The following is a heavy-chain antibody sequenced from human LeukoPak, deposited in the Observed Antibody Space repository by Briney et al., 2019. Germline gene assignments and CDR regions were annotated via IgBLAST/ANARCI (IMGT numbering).Heavy chain of an antibody. CDR1: GGSISSYY. CDR3: ARAGHDSGTYLYYFDY. V-gene: IGHV4-59*01. Sequence: SETLSLTCTVSGGSISSYYWSWIRQSPGKGLEWIGYIYYSGSTNYNPSLKSRVTISVDTSKNQFSLKLSSVTAADTAVYYCARAGHDSGTYLYYFDYWGQGTLVTVPS. D-gene: IGHD1-26*01. CDR2: IYYSGST. J-gene: IGHJ4*02.